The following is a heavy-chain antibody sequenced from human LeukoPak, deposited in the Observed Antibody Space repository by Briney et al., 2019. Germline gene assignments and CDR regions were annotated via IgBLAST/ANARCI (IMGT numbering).Heavy chain of an antibody. Sequence: GGSLRLSCAASGFTFSSYSMNWVRQAPGKGLEWVSYISSSSSTIYYADSVKGRFTISRDNAKNSLYLQMNSLRAEDTAVYYCAREDSSGYPLVDVWGKGTTVTVSS. J-gene: IGHJ6*04. CDR2: ISSSSSTI. D-gene: IGHD3-22*01. CDR3: AREDSSGYPLVDV. CDR1: GFTFSSYS. V-gene: IGHV3-48*01.